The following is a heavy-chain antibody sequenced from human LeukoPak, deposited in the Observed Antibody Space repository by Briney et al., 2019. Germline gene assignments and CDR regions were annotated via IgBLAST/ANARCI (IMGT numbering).Heavy chain of an antibody. Sequence: SVKVSCKASGFTFTSSAMQWVRQARGQRLEWIGWIVVGSGNTNYAQKFQERVTITRDMSTSTAYMELSSLRSEDTAVYYCARGEQWLVWVYFDYWGQGTLVTVSS. J-gene: IGHJ4*02. CDR3: ARGEQWLVWVYFDY. D-gene: IGHD6-19*01. V-gene: IGHV1-58*02. CDR2: IVVGSGNT. CDR1: GFTFTSSA.